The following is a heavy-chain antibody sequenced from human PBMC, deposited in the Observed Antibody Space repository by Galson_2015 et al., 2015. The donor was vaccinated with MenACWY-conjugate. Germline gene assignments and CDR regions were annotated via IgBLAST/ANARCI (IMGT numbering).Heavy chain of an antibody. Sequence: SLRLSCAASGFTFSSYSMNWVRQAPGKGLEWVSYISSSSSTIYYADSVKGRFTISRDNAKNSLYLQMNSLRAEDTAVYYCARDMLVEQQLEAVYWGQGTLVTVSS. CDR3: ARDMLVEQQLEAVY. CDR2: ISSSSSTI. D-gene: IGHD6-13*01. V-gene: IGHV3-48*04. J-gene: IGHJ4*02. CDR1: GFTFSSYS.